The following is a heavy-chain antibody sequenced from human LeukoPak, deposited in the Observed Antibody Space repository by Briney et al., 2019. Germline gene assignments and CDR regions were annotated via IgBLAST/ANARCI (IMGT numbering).Heavy chain of an antibody. CDR3: ARHGASYCSGGSCYGYHNWFDP. D-gene: IGHD2-15*01. Sequence: TTSETLSLTCTVSGGSISSSRYYWGWIRQPPGKGLEWIGSIYYSGSTYYNPSLKSRVTISVDTSKNQFSLKLSSVTAADTAVYYCARHGASYCSGGSCYGYHNWFDPWGQGTLVTVSS. CDR1: GGSISSSRYY. J-gene: IGHJ5*02. V-gene: IGHV4-39*01. CDR2: IYYSGST.